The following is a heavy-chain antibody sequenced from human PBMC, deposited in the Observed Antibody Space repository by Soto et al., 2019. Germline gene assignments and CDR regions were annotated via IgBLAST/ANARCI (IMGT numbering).Heavy chain of an antibody. J-gene: IGHJ6*03. CDR2: INAGNGNT. V-gene: IGHV1-3*01. CDR3: ASPGIAARYYYYYMDV. Sequence: ASVKVSCKASGYTFTSYAMHWVRQAPGQRLEWMGWINAGNGNTKYSQKFQGRVTITRDTSASTAYMELSSLRSEDPAVYYCASPGIAARYYYYYMDVWGKGTTVTVSS. D-gene: IGHD6-6*01. CDR1: GYTFTSYA.